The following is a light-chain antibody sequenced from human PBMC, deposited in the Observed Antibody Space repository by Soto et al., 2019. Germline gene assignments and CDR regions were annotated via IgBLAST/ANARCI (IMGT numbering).Light chain of an antibody. J-gene: IGKJ2*01. CDR1: QSINTY. CDR2: DAS. Sequence: TVLTQSPAILSLSPGARASLSCRARQSINTYLSWYQQRPGQSPRLLIFDASHRATGIPDRFSGSGSGTDFTRTISSVEPEDFALDCCQQRSNWPGTVGQGTKLEI. CDR3: QQRSNWPGT. V-gene: IGKV3-11*01.